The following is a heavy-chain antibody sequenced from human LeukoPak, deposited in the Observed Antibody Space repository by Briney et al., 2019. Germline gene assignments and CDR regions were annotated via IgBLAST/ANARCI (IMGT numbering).Heavy chain of an antibody. D-gene: IGHD3-10*01. CDR2: ISSSLSTM. CDR1: GFTFSSYG. J-gene: IGHJ4*02. Sequence: GGSLRLSCAASGFTFSSYGMHWVRQAPGKGLEWVSYISSSLSTMQYADSVKGRFTISRDNAKNSLSLLMNSLRDEDTAVYYCARSITMIRGATLPIDYWGEGTLVTVSS. V-gene: IGHV3-48*02. CDR3: ARSITMIRGATLPIDY.